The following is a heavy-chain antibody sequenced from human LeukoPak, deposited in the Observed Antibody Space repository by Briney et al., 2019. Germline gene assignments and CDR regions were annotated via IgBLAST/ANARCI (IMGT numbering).Heavy chain of an antibody. CDR1: RFLLRTSGGG. CDR2: IYWGENK. D-gene: IGHD2-2*01. Sequence: SGPTLVNPTQALTLTCSFSRFLLRTSGGGVGWIRQPPGKALEWLALIYWGENKLYRPSLKRRLTITKGSNKNQVVLTITNMDPVDTATYYCADSMWAMNWYFDLWGRGTLVTVSS. J-gene: IGHJ2*01. V-gene: IGHV2-5*02. CDR3: ADSMWAMNWYFDL.